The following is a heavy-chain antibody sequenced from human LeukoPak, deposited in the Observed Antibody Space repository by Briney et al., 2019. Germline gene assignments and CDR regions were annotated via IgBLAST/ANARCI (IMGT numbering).Heavy chain of an antibody. V-gene: IGHV4-59*01. D-gene: IGHD5-18*01. J-gene: IGHJ6*03. Sequence: SETLSLTCTVSGGSISSYYWSWIRQPPGKGLEWIGYIYYSGSTNYNPSLKSRVTISVDTSKNQFSLKLTSVTAADTAVYYCARTTEGGYTYGYSYYYYMDVWGKGTTVTISS. CDR3: ARTTEGGYTYGYSYYYYMDV. CDR2: IYYSGST. CDR1: GGSISSYY.